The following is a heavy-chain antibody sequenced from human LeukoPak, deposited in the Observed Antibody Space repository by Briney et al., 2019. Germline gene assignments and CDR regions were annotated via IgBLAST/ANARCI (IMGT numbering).Heavy chain of an antibody. J-gene: IGHJ4*02. CDR2: IKSKIDGGTT. CDR3: TTPPRYYYGSGSPNRPSDY. CDR1: GFSFSYSW. V-gene: IGHV3-15*01. D-gene: IGHD3-10*01. Sequence: GGSLRLSCAASGFSFSYSWVSWAHQVPGKGLEWVGRIKSKIDGGTTDYAAPVKGRFTVSRDDSKNTLYLQMNNLKTEDTAVYYCTTPPRYYYGSGSPNRPSDYWGQGTLVTVSS.